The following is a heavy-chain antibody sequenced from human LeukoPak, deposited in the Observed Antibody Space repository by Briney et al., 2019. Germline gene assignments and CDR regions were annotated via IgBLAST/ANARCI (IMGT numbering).Heavy chain of an antibody. V-gene: IGHV4-4*07. CDR3: ARGPPYSSSWYPELYGMDV. Sequence: PSETLSLTCTVSGGSISSYYWSWIRQPAGKGLEWIGRIYTSGSTNYNPSLKSRVTMSVDTSKNQFSLKLSSVTAADTAVYYCARGPPYSSSWYPELYGMDVWGQGTTVTVAS. CDR1: GGSISSYY. J-gene: IGHJ6*02. D-gene: IGHD6-13*01. CDR2: IYTSGST.